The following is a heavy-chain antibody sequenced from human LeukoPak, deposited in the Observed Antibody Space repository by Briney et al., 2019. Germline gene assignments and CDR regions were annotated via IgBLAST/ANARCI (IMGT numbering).Heavy chain of an antibody. Sequence: GGSLRLSCAASGSIFSDYYMSWIRQAPGKGLEWVSYISPSGLTIYYADSVRGRFTISRDNAKNSLSLQMNSLRAEETAVYFCARSIAVAEPFDNWGQGTLVPVSS. J-gene: IGHJ4*02. CDR3: ARSIAVAEPFDN. D-gene: IGHD6-19*01. CDR2: ISPSGLTI. V-gene: IGHV3-11*01. CDR1: GSIFSDYY.